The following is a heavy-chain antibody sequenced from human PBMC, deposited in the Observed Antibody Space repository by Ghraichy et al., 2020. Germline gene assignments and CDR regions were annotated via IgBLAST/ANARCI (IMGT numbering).Heavy chain of an antibody. CDR3: APLPRTYSSSSKNFQH. J-gene: IGHJ1*01. CDR2: ISSSSSTI. V-gene: IGHV3-48*02. Sequence: GGSLRLSCADSGFTFSSYSMNWVRQAPGKGLEWVSYISSSSSTINYADSVKGRFTISSDNAKNSLYLQMNSLRDEDTAVYYCAPLPRTYSSSSKNFQHWGQGTLVTFSS. CDR1: GFTFSSYS. D-gene: IGHD6-6*01.